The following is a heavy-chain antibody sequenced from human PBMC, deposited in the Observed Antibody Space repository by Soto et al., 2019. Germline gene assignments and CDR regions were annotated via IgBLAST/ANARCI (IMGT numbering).Heavy chain of an antibody. CDR2: INYSGST. J-gene: IGHJ5*02. CDR3: ARYLNTAGWFDP. CDR1: GGSISSGGYF. V-gene: IGHV4-31*03. Sequence: QVRMQESGPGLVKPSQTLSLTCSVSGGSISSGGYFWSWIRQHPGKGLEWIGYINYSGSTYYNPSLKGRVTISVDTSKNQFSLQLSSVTAADTALYYCARYLNTAGWFDPWGQGTLVTVSS. D-gene: IGHD2-2*01.